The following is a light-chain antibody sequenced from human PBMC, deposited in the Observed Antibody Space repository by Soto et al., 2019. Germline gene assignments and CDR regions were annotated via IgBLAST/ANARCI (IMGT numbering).Light chain of an antibody. CDR3: QQYSNSHIT. V-gene: IGKV3-20*01. J-gene: IGKJ5*01. CDR2: GAS. Sequence: EIVLTQSPGTLSLSPGERATLSCRASQSVTSSFLAWFQQKPGQAPRLLIYGASSRATGIPDRFSGSGSVTDFTLTISRLGPEDFAVYYCQQYSNSHITFGQGTRLEIK. CDR1: QSVTSSF.